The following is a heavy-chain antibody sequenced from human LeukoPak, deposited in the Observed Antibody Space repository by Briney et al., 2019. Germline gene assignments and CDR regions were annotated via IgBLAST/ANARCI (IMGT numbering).Heavy chain of an antibody. V-gene: IGHV4-4*07. CDR2: IYTSGST. D-gene: IGHD3-3*01. J-gene: IGHJ4*02. CDR3: ASGMTIFGVVDY. Sequence: SETLSLTCTVSGGSISSYYWSWIRQPAGKGLEWIGRIYTSGSTNYNPSLKSRVTMSVDTSKNQFSLNLSSVTAADTAVYYCASGMTIFGVVDYWGQGTLVTVSS. CDR1: GGSISSYY.